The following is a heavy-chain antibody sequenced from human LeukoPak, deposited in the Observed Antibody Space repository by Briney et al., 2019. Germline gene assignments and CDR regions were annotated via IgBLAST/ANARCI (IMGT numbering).Heavy chain of an antibody. CDR3: ARSAYFDSSVPAYFDY. D-gene: IGHD3-22*01. V-gene: IGHV1-2*02. CDR2: INPNSGGT. Sequence: ASVKVSCKASGYTFTSYGISWVRQAPGQGLEWMGWINPNSGGTNYAQRFQGRVTMTRDTSISTAYMELSRLRSDDTAVYYCARSAYFDSSVPAYFDYWGQGTLVTVSS. J-gene: IGHJ4*02. CDR1: GYTFTSYG.